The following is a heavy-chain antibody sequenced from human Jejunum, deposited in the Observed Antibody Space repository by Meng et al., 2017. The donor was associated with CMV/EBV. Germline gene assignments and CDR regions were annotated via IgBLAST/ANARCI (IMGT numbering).Heavy chain of an antibody. Sequence: YGGGIRRPPGEGLEWSGYIFNSGRTSYNSSLNPLLTMSLDTSKNQFSLKLRSVTAADTAIYYCAREHTTRITDAGLGYFRLDPWGQGALVTVSS. CDR2: IFNSGRT. V-gene: IGHV4-39*07. J-gene: IGHJ5*02. CDR1: Y. D-gene: IGHD2/OR15-2a*01. CDR3: AREHTTRITDAGLGYFRLDP.